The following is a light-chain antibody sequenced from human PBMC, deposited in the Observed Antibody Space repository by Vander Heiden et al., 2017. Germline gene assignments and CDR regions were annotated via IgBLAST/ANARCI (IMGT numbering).Light chain of an antibody. CDR2: AAS. V-gene: IGKV1-27*01. J-gene: IGKJ3*01. CDR3: QKNNSAPFT. CDR1: QGISNY. Sequence: DIQMTQSPSSLSASVGDRVTITCPARQGISNYLAWYQQKPGKVPKLLIYAASTLQPVVPSRFSGSGSGTDFTLTISSLQPEDVATYYCQKNNSAPFTFGPGTKVDIK.